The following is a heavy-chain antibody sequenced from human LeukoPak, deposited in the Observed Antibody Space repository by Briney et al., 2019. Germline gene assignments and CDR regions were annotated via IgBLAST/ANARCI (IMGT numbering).Heavy chain of an antibody. J-gene: IGHJ6*02. CDR3: ARGDPYYYYYGMDV. CDR1: GGSISSYY. V-gene: IGHV4-59*01. Sequence: PSETLSLTCTVSGGSISSYYWSWIRQPPGQGLGWIGYIYYSASTNYNPSLKSRVTISVDTSKNQFSLKLSSVTAADTAVYYCARGDPYYYYYGMDVWGQGTTVTVSS. CDR2: IYYSAST.